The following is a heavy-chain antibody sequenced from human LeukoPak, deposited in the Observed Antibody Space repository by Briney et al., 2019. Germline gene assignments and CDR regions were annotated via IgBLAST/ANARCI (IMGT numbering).Heavy chain of an antibody. CDR2: VHYSGST. CDR3: ARRSTVAGRGRFDP. D-gene: IGHD6-19*01. CDR1: GGSIRSSSYY. Sequence: KTSETLSLTCTVSGGSIRSSSYYWGWIRQPPGKGLEWIGSVHYSGSTYDNPSLKSRVTISVDTSKNQFSLKLISVTAADTAVYYCARRSTVAGRGRFDPWGQGTLVTVSS. V-gene: IGHV4-39*01. J-gene: IGHJ5*02.